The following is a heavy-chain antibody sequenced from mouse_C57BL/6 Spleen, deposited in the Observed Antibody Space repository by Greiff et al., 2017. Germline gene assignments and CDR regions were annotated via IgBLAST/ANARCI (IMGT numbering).Heavy chain of an antibody. CDR2: IYPGSGST. D-gene: IGHD1-1*01. V-gene: IGHV1-55*01. Sequence: QVQLQQPGAELVKPGASVKMSCKASGYTFTSYWITWVKQRPGQGLEWIGDIYPGSGSTNYNEKFKSKATLTLDTSSSTTYMQRSSLTSEDSAVYYCARTGYSGSSDYWGQGTTLTVSS. CDR3: ARTGYSGSSDY. CDR1: GYTFTSYW. J-gene: IGHJ2*01.